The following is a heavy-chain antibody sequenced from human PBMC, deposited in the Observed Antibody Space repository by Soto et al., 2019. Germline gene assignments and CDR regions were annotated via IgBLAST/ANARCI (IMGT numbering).Heavy chain of an antibody. Sequence: SQTLSLTCGISGDTVSRNRGAWNWIRQSPSRGLEWLGRTYFRSTWFNEYASFVKGRITIKAVTPENHVSLQLSSVTPDDSATYYCASDKRALAGYFLDHWGQGIPVTVSS. CDR1: GDTVSRNRGA. J-gene: IGHJ4*02. D-gene: IGHD6-19*01. CDR2: TYFRSTWFN. V-gene: IGHV6-1*01. CDR3: ASDKRALAGYFLDH.